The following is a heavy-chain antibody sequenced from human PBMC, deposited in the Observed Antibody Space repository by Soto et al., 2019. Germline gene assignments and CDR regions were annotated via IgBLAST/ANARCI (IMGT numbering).Heavy chain of an antibody. CDR3: ARDSPGCGSGGSCYNWFDP. Sequence: SVKVSCKASGGTFSSYAISWVRQAPGQGLEWMGGIIPIFGTANYAQKFQGRVTITADESTSTAYMELSSLRPEDTAVYYCARDSPGCGSGGSCYNWFDPWGQGTLVTVSS. J-gene: IGHJ5*02. V-gene: IGHV1-69*13. D-gene: IGHD2-15*01. CDR1: GGTFSSYA. CDR2: IIPIFGTA.